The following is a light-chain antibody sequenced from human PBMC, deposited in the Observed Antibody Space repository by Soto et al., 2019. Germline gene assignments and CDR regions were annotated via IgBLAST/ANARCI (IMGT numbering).Light chain of an antibody. J-gene: IGKJ1*01. CDR1: QSVSSSY. Sequence: SSGDRATLSCRATQSVSSSYLAWYQQKPGQAPRLLIYGASSRATGIPDRFSGSGSGTDFTLTITRLEPEDFAVYYCQQYGSWTFGQGTKVDIK. CDR2: GAS. CDR3: QQYGSWT. V-gene: IGKV3-20*01.